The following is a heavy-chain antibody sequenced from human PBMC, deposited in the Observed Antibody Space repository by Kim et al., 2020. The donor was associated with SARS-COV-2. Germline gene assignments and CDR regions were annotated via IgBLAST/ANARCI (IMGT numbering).Heavy chain of an antibody. CDR3: TARLDF. V-gene: IGHV3-48*03. Sequence: RSSGTTTYYTAAVKGQFTISRDNAKNSVYLQMNSLRAEDTAVYYCTARLDFWGQGALVIVSS. CDR2: RSSGTTT. J-gene: IGHJ4*02.